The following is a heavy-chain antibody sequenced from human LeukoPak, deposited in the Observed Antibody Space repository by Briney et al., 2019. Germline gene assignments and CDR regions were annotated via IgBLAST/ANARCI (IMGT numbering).Heavy chain of an antibody. J-gene: IGHJ4*02. Sequence: GGSLRLSCAASGFPLSSYAMSWVRQGPGKGLEWVAATSSSDPGTYHADSVKGRFTISRDNSKNTLYLQMNSLRAEDTAVYYCAKEWLRFGGLDYWGQGTLVTVSS. CDR2: TSSSDPGT. V-gene: IGHV3-23*01. D-gene: IGHD5-12*01. CDR1: GFPLSSYA. CDR3: AKEWLRFGGLDY.